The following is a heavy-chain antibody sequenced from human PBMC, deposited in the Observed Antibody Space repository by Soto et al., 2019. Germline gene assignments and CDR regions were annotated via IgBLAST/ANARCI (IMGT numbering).Heavy chain of an antibody. CDR2: ISRSSTGI. CDR1: GFTFSLYS. V-gene: IGHV3-48*02. Sequence: EVQLVESGGGLVQPGGSLRLSCAASGFTFSLYSMSWVRQAPGKGLEWVSYISRSSTGIHYADSVKGRFTISRDDATNSMHLQMNSLRDGDTDVNYCARAVTSGLDVWGQGTTVSISS. J-gene: IGHJ6*02. CDR3: ARAVTSGLDV. D-gene: IGHD3-10*01.